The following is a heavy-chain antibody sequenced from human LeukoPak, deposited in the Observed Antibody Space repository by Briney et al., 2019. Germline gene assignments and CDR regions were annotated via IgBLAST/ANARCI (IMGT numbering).Heavy chain of an antibody. CDR1: GFTFSSYA. D-gene: IGHD3-3*01. CDR2: ISDDGINK. J-gene: IGHJ4*02. V-gene: IGHV3-30-3*01. CDR3: ARDAGDFWSGYYSVGYYFDY. Sequence: PGRSLRLSCAASGFTFSSYAMHWVRQAPGKGREWVAVISDDGINKYYADSVKGRFTISRDNSKNTLYLQMNSLRAEDTAVYYCARDAGDFWSGYYSVGYYFDYWGQGTLVTVSS.